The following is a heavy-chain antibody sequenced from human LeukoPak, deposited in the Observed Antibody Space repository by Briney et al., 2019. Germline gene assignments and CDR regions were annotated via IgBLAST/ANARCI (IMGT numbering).Heavy chain of an antibody. CDR2: ISGSGGST. D-gene: IGHD1-26*01. V-gene: IGHV3-23*01. CDR3: AKDRTHYSGSYYDY. CDR1: GFTFSSYA. J-gene: IGHJ4*02. Sequence: PGGSLRLSCAASGFTFSSYAMSWVRQAPWKGLEWVSAISGSGGSTYYADSVKGRFTISRDNSKNTLYLQMNSLRAEDTAVYYCAKDRTHYSGSYYDYWGQGTLVTVSS.